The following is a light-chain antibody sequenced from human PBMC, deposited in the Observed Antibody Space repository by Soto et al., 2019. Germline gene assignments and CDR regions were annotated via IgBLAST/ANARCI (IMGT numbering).Light chain of an antibody. CDR3: QSYDSSLSSYV. V-gene: IGLV1-40*01. CDR1: SSNIGAGYD. CDR2: DNT. J-gene: IGLJ1*01. Sequence: QYVLTQPPSVSGAPGQRVTISCTGSSSNIGAGYDVHWYQQLPGTAPKLLIYDNTNRPSGVPDRFSGSKTGTSASLAITGLQAEDEAVYYCQSYDSSLSSYVFGAGTKVTVL.